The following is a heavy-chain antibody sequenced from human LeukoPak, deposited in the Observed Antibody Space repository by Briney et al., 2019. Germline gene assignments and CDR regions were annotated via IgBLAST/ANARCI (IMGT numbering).Heavy chain of an antibody. D-gene: IGHD1-1*01. J-gene: IGHJ3*02. Sequence: GGSLRLSCAASGFTSSSYSMNWVRQAPGKGLEWVSSISSSSSYIYYADSVKGRFTISRDNAKNSLYLQMSSLRAEDTAVYYCARVAGTNPDAFDIWGQGTMVTVSS. CDR1: GFTSSSYS. CDR3: ARVAGTNPDAFDI. V-gene: IGHV3-21*01. CDR2: ISSSSSYI.